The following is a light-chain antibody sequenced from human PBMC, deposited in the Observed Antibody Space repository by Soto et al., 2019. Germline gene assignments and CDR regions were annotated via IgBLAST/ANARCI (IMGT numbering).Light chain of an antibody. V-gene: IGKV3-15*01. J-gene: IGKJ5*01. CDR1: QSVSSN. CDR2: DAS. CDR3: KQYHNWPIT. Sequence: EIVMTQSPATLSVSPGESATLSCRASQSVSSNLAWHQQKPGPAPRNPPYDASHRATGNSARFLGRGFGTKFTSQNRTPPSEDFAVYYCKQYHNWPITFGQGTRLEIK.